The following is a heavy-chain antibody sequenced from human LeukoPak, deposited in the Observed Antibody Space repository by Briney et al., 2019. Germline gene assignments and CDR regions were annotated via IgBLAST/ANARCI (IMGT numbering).Heavy chain of an antibody. CDR3: ARAMRPEAMDPVFDY. CDR2: ISSSGETI. V-gene: IGHV3-11*04. J-gene: IGHJ4*02. CDR1: GFTFSDYY. Sequence: GGSLRLSCAASGFTFSDYYMSWIRQAPGKGLEWVSFISSSGETIYYADSVKGRSTISRDNAKNSLYLQVNSLRAEDTAVYYCARAMRPEAMDPVFDYWGQGTLVTVSS. D-gene: IGHD5-18*01.